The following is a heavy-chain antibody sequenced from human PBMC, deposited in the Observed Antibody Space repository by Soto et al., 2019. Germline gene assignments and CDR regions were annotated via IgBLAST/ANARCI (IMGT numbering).Heavy chain of an antibody. CDR2: IWYDGSNK. J-gene: IGHJ6*02. D-gene: IGHD6-13*01. Sequence: QMQLVESGGGVVQPGRSPRLSCAASGFTFNSYAMHWVRQAPGKGLEWVALIWYDGSNKYYADSVKGRFTISRDNSRNTLYLQMNSLRAEDTAVYYCARGEQQLHYYGMDVWGQGTTVTVSS. V-gene: IGHV3-33*01. CDR3: ARGEQQLHYYGMDV. CDR1: GFTFNSYA.